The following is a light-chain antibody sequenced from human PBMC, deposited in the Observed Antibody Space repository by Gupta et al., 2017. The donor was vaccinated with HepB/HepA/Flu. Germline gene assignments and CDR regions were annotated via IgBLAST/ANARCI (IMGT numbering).Light chain of an antibody. Sequence: DIQLTQSPSSLSASVGDRVTITCRASQSISSYLNWYQQKPGKAPNLLIYAASTLQSGVPSRFSGSGSGTDCTLTISSLQPEDFATDYCQQSYKTPTTCGPGTKVDIK. J-gene: IGKJ3*01. CDR3: QQSYKTPTT. V-gene: IGKV1-39*01. CDR2: AAS. CDR1: QSISSY.